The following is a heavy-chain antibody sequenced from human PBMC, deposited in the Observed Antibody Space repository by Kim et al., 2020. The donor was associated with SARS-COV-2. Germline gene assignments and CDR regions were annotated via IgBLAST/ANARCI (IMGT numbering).Heavy chain of an antibody. CDR3: ARVEHPWFGDRFDP. Sequence: NPHLKSRVNRSVDPSKNQFPLKRSSVTAADTAVYYCARVEHPWFGDRFDPWGQGTLVTVSS. D-gene: IGHD3-10*01. V-gene: IGHV4-30-2*05. J-gene: IGHJ5*02.